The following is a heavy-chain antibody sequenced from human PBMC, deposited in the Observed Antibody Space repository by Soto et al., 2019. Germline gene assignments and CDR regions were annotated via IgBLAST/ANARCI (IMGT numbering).Heavy chain of an antibody. CDR3: TKADASGYNSLLFEN. J-gene: IGHJ4*02. Sequence: EVQLLESGGGLVQPGGSLRLSCAASGFSFSSYAMSWIRRAPGKGLEWVSAISGSGGDTYYADSVKGRFTISRDNSKNTVSGQMNSLRAEDTAIYYCTKADASGYNSLLFENWGQGTLVTVSS. D-gene: IGHD3-3*01. CDR2: ISGSGGDT. CDR1: GFSFSSYA. V-gene: IGHV3-23*01.